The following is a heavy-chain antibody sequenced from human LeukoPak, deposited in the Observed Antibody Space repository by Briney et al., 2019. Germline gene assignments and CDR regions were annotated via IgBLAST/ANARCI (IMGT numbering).Heavy chain of an antibody. V-gene: IGHV4-59*08. D-gene: IGHD2/OR15-2a*01. J-gene: IGHJ4*02. Sequence: SETLSLTCAVYGGSFSGYSWSWIRQPPGKGLEWIAYISDIGSINYNPSLKSRVTISLETSKNQFSLKLSSVTAADTAVYYCAGHHPRNTVDFWGQGTLVTVSS. CDR1: GGSFSGYS. CDR3: AGHHPRNTVDF. CDR2: ISDIGSI.